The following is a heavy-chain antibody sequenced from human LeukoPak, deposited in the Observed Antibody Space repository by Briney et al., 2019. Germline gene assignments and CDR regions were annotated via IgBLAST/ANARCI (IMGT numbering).Heavy chain of an antibody. CDR1: GYRFTSYW. D-gene: IGHD2-2*02. V-gene: IGHV5-51*01. Sequence: GRSLKIPCMGSGYRFTSYWIGWARHLPGKGLEWMGIIYPGDSDTRYSPSFQGQDTISDNKSNSTAYLQWSSLKASDTAMYYCASSLYCSSTSCYKDAFDIWGQGTMVTVSS. CDR3: ASSLYCSSTSCYKDAFDI. CDR2: IYPGDSDT. J-gene: IGHJ3*02.